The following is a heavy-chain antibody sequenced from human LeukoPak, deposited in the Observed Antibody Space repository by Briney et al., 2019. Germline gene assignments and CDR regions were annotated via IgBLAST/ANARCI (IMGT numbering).Heavy chain of an antibody. CDR2: INGDGTTI. CDR3: ARDKGLYYYDSHGAYWEGAGALES. CDR1: GFSFIAYT. Sequence: PGGSLRLSCSASGFSFIAYTMNWVRQAPGKGLEWVSFINGDGTTIHSSASVKGRFTISRDNANNSLYLEKIYLAADDTVLYYCARDKGLYYYDSHGAYWEGAGALESWGQGTMVTVSS. V-gene: IGHV3-48*01. D-gene: IGHD3-22*01. J-gene: IGHJ3*02.